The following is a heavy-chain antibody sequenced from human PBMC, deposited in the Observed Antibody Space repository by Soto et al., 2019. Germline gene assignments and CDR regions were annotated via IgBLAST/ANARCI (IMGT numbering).Heavy chain of an antibody. CDR3: AHSRNLITEDAQVGDFDY. CDR2: IYWDDDE. CDR1: GFSLNTDGEG. V-gene: IGHV2-5*02. Sequence: QITLKESGPTQVNPTQTLTLTCSFSGFSLNTDGEGVGWVRQPPGEALEWLALIYWDDDERYSPSLKTRLTITKDHSKNQVVPIMTNMDPVDTATYYCAHSRNLITEDAQVGDFDYWGQGTLVTVSS. D-gene: IGHD3-10*01. J-gene: IGHJ4*02.